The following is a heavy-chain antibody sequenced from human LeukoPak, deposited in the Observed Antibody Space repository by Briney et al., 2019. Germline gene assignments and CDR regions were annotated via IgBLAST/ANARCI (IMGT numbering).Heavy chain of an antibody. Sequence: GSLRLSCAASGFTFSSYAMSWVRQAPGKGLEWVSGIGAGGTFTYYTDSVKGRFTIFRDNSRNTLYLQMNSLRADDTAVYYCAKDLDYTTSGYYFDYWGQGTLVTVSS. CDR2: IGAGGTFT. J-gene: IGHJ4*02. CDR3: AKDLDYTTSGYYFDY. V-gene: IGHV3-23*01. CDR1: GFTFSSYA. D-gene: IGHD4-11*01.